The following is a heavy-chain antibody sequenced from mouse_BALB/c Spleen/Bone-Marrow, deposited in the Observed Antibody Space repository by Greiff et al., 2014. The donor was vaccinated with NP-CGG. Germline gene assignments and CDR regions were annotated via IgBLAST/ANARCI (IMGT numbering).Heavy chain of an antibody. D-gene: IGHD2-12*01. CDR2: INSGGTNT. CDR3: TGRGIYDERTAMDY. V-gene: IGHV5-6*01. Sequence: DVHLVESGGDLVYPGGSLKLSCAASGFTFSSYGMSWVRQTPDTRLEWVATINSGGTNTYYPDSMKGRFTISRDNAKNTLYLQMSSLRSEDTAMYDCTGRGIYDERTAMDYWGRGTSVTVSS. CDR1: GFTFSSYG. J-gene: IGHJ4*01.